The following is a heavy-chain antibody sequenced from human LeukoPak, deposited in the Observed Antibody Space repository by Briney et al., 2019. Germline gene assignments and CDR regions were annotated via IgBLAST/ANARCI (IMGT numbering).Heavy chain of an antibody. CDR1: GFTFSSYT. D-gene: IGHD3-22*01. J-gene: IGHJ4*02. V-gene: IGHV3-21*01. CDR2: ITSSSSYI. CDR3: ARHVVAVGFDY. Sequence: GGSLRLSCAASGFTFSSYTMNWVRQAPGKGLGWVSSITSSSSYIYYADSVMGRFTISRDNANNSLYLQMNSLRAEDTAVYYCARHVVAVGFDYWGQGTLVTVS.